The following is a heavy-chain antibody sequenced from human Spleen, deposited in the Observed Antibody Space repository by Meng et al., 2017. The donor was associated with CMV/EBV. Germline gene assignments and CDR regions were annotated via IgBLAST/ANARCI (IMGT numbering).Heavy chain of an antibody. V-gene: IGHV3-15*01. CDR1: GFTFSNAW. CDR3: ASGPFKN. Sequence: GGSLRLSCAASGFTFSNAWMSWVRQAPGKGLEWVGRIKSKTDGGTTDYAAPVKGRFTMSRDDSKNTVFLQMDSLRAEDSAVYSCASGPFKNWGQGTLVTVSS. D-gene: IGHD1-26*01. CDR2: IKSKTDGGTT. J-gene: IGHJ4*02.